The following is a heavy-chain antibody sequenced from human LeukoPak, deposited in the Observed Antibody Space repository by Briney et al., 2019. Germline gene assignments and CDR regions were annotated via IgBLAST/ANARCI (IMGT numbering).Heavy chain of an antibody. CDR2: IYGGGSV. CDR3: ARGGSYLSAFDI. CDR1: GSTVRSNY. J-gene: IGHJ3*02. Sequence: GGSLRLSCAASGSTVRSNYMSWVRQAPGKGLEWVSIIYGGGSVFYAGSVKGRFTISRDNSKNTLYLQMNSLRGEDTAVYYCARGGSYLSAFDIWGQGTMVTVSS. D-gene: IGHD1-26*01. V-gene: IGHV3-53*01.